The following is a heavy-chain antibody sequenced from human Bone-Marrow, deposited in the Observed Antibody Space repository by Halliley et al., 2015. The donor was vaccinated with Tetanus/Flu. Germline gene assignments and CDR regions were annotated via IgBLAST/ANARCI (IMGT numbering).Heavy chain of an antibody. D-gene: IGHD2-15*01. CDR1: GFTFSYYG. CDR3: ARTDRGGPDF. CDR2: ISYDGSII. Sequence: SLRLSCSASGFTFSYYGMHWVRQAPGKGLEWVAIISYDGSIIYYADSLKGRFIISRDNSKDTLYLQMNSLSPDDTALYYCARTDRGGPDFWGQGTLVTVSS. J-gene: IGHJ4*02. V-gene: IGHV3-30*03.